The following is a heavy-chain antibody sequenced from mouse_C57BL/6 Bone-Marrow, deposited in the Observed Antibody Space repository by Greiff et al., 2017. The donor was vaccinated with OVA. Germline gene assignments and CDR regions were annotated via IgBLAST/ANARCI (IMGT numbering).Heavy chain of an antibody. D-gene: IGHD1-1*01. J-gene: IGHJ4*01. Sequence: VQLQQPGAELVKPGASVKVSCKASGYTFTDHTIHWMKQRPEQGLEWIGYIYPRDGSTKYNEKFKGKATLTADKSSSTAYMQLNSLTSEDSAVYFCATTVGYAMDYWGQGTSVTVSS. CDR2: IYPRDGST. CDR3: ATTVGYAMDY. CDR1: GYTFTDHT. V-gene: IGHV1-78*01.